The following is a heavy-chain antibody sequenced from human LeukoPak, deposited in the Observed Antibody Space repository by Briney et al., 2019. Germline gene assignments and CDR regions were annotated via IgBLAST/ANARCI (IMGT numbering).Heavy chain of an antibody. CDR1: GFTFKNYG. CDR3: ARVAYCAGDCHHMDS. J-gene: IGHJ4*02. V-gene: IGHV3-23*01. Sequence: GESLRLSCAASGFTFKNYGMSWVRQAPGKGLEWVSAICTSGDCTYYGDSVKGRFTISRDNAKNSLYLQMNSLRAEDTAVYYCARVAYCAGDCHHMDSWGQGTLVTVSS. CDR2: ICTSGDCT. D-gene: IGHD2-21*02.